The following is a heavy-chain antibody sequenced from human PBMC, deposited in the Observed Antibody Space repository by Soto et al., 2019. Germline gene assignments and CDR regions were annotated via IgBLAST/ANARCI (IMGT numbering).Heavy chain of an antibody. V-gene: IGHV3-23*01. D-gene: IGHD1-26*01. J-gene: IGHJ4*02. CDR3: AKTVGATKLEDY. CDR1: GLSFNDHV. Sequence: EVQLLESGGGLIHRGGSLRLSCSASGLSFNDHVKNWVRQAPGKGLEWVSSISNSDDVGFYADSVRGRFSVSRDISANTLYLEINYLRVEDTAIYYCAKTVGATKLEDYWGQGTLVTVSS. CDR2: ISNSDDVG.